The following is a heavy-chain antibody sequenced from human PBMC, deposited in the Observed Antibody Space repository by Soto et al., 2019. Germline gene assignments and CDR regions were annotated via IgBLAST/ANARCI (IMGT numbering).Heavy chain of an antibody. J-gene: IGHJ4*02. V-gene: IGHV3-7*04. Sequence: GGSLRLSCAASGFTFSDYWMSWVRQAPGKGLEWVANIKQDGSEKDYVDSVKGRFTISRDNAKNSLFLQMNSLRAEDTAVYYCARGRFLEECWGQGTLVTVSS. CDR1: GFTFSDYW. D-gene: IGHD3-3*01. CDR3: ARGRFLEEC. CDR2: IKQDGSEK.